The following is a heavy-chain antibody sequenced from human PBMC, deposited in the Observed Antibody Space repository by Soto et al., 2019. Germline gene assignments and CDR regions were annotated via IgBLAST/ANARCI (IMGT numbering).Heavy chain of an antibody. CDR1: GYTFTSYG. D-gene: IGHD3-22*01. CDR2: ISAYNGNT. J-gene: IGHJ5*02. V-gene: IGHV1-18*01. Sequence: GASVKVSCKASGYTFTSYGISWVRQAPGQGLELMGWISAYNGNTNYAQKLQGRVTMTTDTSTSTAYMELRSLRSDDTAVYYCARHPERGYYDSSGYNNWFDPWGQGTLVTVYS. CDR3: ARHPERGYYDSSGYNNWFDP.